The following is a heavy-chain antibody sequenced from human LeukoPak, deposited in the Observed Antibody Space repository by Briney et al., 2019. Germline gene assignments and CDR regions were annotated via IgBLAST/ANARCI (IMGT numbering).Heavy chain of an antibody. Sequence: SQTLSLTFTISVGSISSADYFWSWIRQPPGKGPEWLGHIYYRGSTHYSPSLKSRLSISVDTSKNQFSLELSSVTVADTAVYFCARDLHGSGPYRYFDFWGQGALVTVSS. V-gene: IGHV4-30-4*01. D-gene: IGHD3-10*01. CDR3: ARDLHGSGPYRYFDF. CDR2: IYYRGST. J-gene: IGHJ4*02. CDR1: VGSISSADYF.